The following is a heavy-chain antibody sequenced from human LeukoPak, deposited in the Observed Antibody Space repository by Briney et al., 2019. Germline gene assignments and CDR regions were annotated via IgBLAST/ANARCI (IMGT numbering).Heavy chain of an antibody. J-gene: IGHJ5*02. CDR3: ARHIQVTFRVSRLGWFDA. CDR2: IYYSGST. D-gene: IGHD3-9*01. V-gene: IGHV4-39*01. Sequence: SETLSLTCTVAGGSISSYYWGWIRQPPGKGLERIGSIYYSGSTYYNPSLKSRVTISVDTSKNQFSLKLSSVTAADTAVYYCARHIQVTFRVSRLGWFDAWGQGTLVTVSS. CDR1: GGSISSYY.